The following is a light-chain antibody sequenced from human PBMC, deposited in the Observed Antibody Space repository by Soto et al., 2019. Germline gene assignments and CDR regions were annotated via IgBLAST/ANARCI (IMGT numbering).Light chain of an antibody. CDR1: QSISSW. V-gene: IGKV1-5*03. J-gene: IGKJ1*01. CDR2: KAS. CDR3: QQYDSYWT. Sequence: DIQMTQSPSTLSASVGDRVTITCRASQSISSWLAWYQQKPRRAPKLLVYKASSLESGVPSRFSGIGSGTEFTLTISSLQPDDFATYYCQQYDSYWTFGQGTKVEIK.